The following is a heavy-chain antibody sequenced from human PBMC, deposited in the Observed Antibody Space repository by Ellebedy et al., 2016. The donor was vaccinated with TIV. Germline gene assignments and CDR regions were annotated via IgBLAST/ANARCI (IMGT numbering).Heavy chain of an antibody. J-gene: IGHJ3*02. CDR3: AKISPTHRGAFDI. CDR2: FGGRSTTT. CDR1: GFTFSSYA. V-gene: IGHV3-23*01. Sequence: GESLKISXEASGFTFSSYAMSWLRQAPGKGLEWVSVFGGRSTTTYYADSVKGRFTISRDNSKNTLFLQMNSLRGVDTARYYCAKISPTHRGAFDIWGQGTMVTASS. D-gene: IGHD3-3*02.